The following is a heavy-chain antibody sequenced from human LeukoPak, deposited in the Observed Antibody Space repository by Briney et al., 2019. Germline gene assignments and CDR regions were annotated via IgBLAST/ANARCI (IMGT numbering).Heavy chain of an antibody. J-gene: IGHJ4*02. CDR3: ARDAAGGGFDY. Sequence: GGSLRLSCAASGFNFSSYGMHWVRKAPGKGLEWVAFIGYDGSNKYYADSVKGRFTISRENAENSLYLQMNSLRAEDTAVYYCARDAAGGGFDYWGQGTLVTVSS. CDR1: GFNFSSYG. V-gene: IGHV3-30*02. CDR2: IGYDGSNK. D-gene: IGHD2-15*01.